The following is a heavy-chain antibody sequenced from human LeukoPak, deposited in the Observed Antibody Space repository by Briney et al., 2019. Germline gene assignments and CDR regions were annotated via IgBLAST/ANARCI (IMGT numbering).Heavy chain of an antibody. Sequence: SETLSLTCAVYGGSFSGYYWSWIRQPPGKGLEWIGEINHSGSTNYNPSLKSRVTISVDTSKNQLSLKLSSVTAADTAVYYCARVVDPGGYYYFYYMDVWAKGPRSPSP. J-gene: IGHJ6*03. CDR3: ARVVDPGGYYYFYYMDV. D-gene: IGHD3-16*01. CDR1: GGSFSGYY. V-gene: IGHV4-34*01. CDR2: INHSGST.